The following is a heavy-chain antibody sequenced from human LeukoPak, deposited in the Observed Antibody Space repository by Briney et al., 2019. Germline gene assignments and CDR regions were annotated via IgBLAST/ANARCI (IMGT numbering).Heavy chain of an antibody. CDR1: GGSISSYY. Sequence: SETLSLTCTVSGGSISSYYWSWIRQPPGKGLEWIGSIYHSGSTYYNPSLKSRVTISVDTSKNQFSLKLSSVTAADTAVYYCARYIWGSYPTFEDYWGQGSLVTVSS. CDR2: IYHSGST. V-gene: IGHV4-59*08. D-gene: IGHD3-16*02. CDR3: ARYIWGSYPTFEDY. J-gene: IGHJ4*02.